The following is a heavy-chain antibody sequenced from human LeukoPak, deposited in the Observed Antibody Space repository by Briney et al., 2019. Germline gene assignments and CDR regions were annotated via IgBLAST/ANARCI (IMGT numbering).Heavy chain of an antibody. J-gene: IGHJ6*02. D-gene: IGHD2-21*02. CDR2: ISWNSGSI. V-gene: IGHV3-9*01. Sequence: GGALRLSCAASGFTFDDYAMHWVRPAPGKGLEWVSGISWNSGSIGYADSVKGRFTISRDKAKNSLYLQMNSLRDEDTALYYCAKDSGPGSAYCGGDCYWVRSYYYYGMDVWGQGTTVTVSS. CDR3: AKDSGPGSAYCGGDCYWVRSYYYYGMDV. CDR1: GFTFDDYA.